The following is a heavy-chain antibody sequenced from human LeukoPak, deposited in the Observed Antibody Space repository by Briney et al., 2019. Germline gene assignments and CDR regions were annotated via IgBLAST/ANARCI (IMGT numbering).Heavy chain of an antibody. V-gene: IGHV1-18*01. CDR1: GFTFTNYG. CDR2: ISAYNGNT. D-gene: IGHD3-3*01. J-gene: IGHJ3*02. Sequence: GASVKVSCKTSGFTFTNYGLSWVRQAPGQGLEWMGWISAYNGNTHYAQKLQDRVTMTTDTSTSTAYMELRSLRSDDTAVYYCARGSIEWFQRQDAFDIWGQGTMVTVSS. CDR3: ARGSIEWFQRQDAFDI.